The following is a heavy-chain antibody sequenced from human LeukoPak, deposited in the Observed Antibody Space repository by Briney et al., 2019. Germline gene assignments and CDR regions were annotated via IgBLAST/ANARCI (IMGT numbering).Heavy chain of an antibody. J-gene: IGHJ4*02. CDR1: GFTFSSYA. V-gene: IGHV3-23*01. CDR3: ARDSFLVRGVPFDY. D-gene: IGHD3-10*01. CDR2: IVGSGGST. Sequence: TGGSLRLSCAASGFTFSSYAMSWVRGAPGKGVEWVSAIVGSGGSTYYADSVKGRFTISRDNSKNTLYLQMNSLRAEDTAVYYCARDSFLVRGVPFDYWGQGTLVTVSS.